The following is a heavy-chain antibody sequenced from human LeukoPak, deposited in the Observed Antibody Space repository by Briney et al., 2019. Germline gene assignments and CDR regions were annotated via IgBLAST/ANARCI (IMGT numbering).Heavy chain of an antibody. CDR2: INSGGSST. D-gene: IGHD3-22*01. V-gene: IGHV3-74*01. Sequence: GGSLRLSCAASGFTFSSYWMHWVRQAPGKGLVWVSRINSGGSSTSYADSVKGRFTISRDNAKNTLYLQMNSLRAEDTAVYYCARDTYYYDSSGYYLFDYWGQGTLVTVSS. CDR1: GFTFSSYW. CDR3: ARDTYYYDSSGYYLFDY. J-gene: IGHJ4*02.